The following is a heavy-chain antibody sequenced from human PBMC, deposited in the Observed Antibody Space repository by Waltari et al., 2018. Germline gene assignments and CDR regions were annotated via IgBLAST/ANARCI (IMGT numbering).Heavy chain of an antibody. D-gene: IGHD2-2*02. V-gene: IGHV3-23*01. J-gene: IGHJ4*02. Sequence: TISRDNSKNTLYLQMNSLRAEDTAVYYCAKDLEGREFVVVPAAISFDYWGQGTLVTVSS. CDR3: AKDLEGREFVVVPAAISFDY.